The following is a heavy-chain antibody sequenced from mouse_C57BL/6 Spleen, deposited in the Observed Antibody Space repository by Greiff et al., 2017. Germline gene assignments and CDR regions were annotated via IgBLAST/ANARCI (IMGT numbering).Heavy chain of an antibody. CDR1: GFTFTDFY. D-gene: IGHD1-1*01. V-gene: IGHV7-1*01. J-gene: IGHJ1*03. CDR3: ARNYYGSSYDWYFDV. CDR2: SRNKANDYTT. Sequence: EVKVVESGGGLVQSGRSLRLSCATSGFTFTDFYMEWVRQAPGKGLEWIAASRNKANDYTTEYSASVKGRFIVSRDTSQSILYLQMHALRAEDTAIYYCARNYYGSSYDWYFDVWGTGATVTVSS.